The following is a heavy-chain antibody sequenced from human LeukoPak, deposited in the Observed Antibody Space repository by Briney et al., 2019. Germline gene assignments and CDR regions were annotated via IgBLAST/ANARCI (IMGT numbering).Heavy chain of an antibody. Sequence: GGSLRLSCAASGFTFSSYWMSWVRQAPGKGLEWVANIKQDGSEKYYVDSVKGRFTISRDNAKNPLYLQMNSLRAEDTAVYYCVKEYCGGDCYYGATTEGAFDIWGQGTMVTVSS. D-gene: IGHD2-21*02. CDR3: VKEYCGGDCYYGATTEGAFDI. J-gene: IGHJ3*02. CDR2: IKQDGSEK. V-gene: IGHV3-7*03. CDR1: GFTFSSYW.